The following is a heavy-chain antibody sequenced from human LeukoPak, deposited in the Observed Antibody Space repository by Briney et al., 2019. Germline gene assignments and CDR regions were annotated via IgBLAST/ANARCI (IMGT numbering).Heavy chain of an antibody. J-gene: IGHJ4*02. CDR3: ARVAMSGIGSDDF. CDR1: GYTFTGYY. Sequence: ASVKVSCKASGYTFTGYYVHWVRQAPGQGLEWMGWINPYSGDTNYAQKFQGRVTMTRDTSISTAYMELSSLKSDDTAVYYCARVAMSGIGSDDFWGQGTLVTAYS. V-gene: IGHV1-2*02. D-gene: IGHD1-26*01. CDR2: INPYSGDT.